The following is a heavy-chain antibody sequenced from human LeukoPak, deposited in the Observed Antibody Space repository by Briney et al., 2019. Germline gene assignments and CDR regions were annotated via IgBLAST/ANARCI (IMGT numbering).Heavy chain of an antibody. D-gene: IGHD6-25*01. CDR3: ARDIAAYYFDY. Sequence: ASVKVSCKASGYTFIDYNMHWVRQAPGQGLEWMGWINPNSGGTNYAQKFQGRVTMTRDTSISTAYMELSRLRSDDTAVYYCARDIAAYYFDYWGQGTLVTVSS. CDR1: GYTFIDYN. V-gene: IGHV1-2*02. CDR2: INPNSGGT. J-gene: IGHJ4*02.